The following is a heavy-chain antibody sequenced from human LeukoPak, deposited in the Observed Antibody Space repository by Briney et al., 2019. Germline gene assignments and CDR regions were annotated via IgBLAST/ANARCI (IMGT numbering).Heavy chain of an antibody. CDR1: GVTFSSYA. J-gene: IGHJ3*02. D-gene: IGHD1-26*01. CDR3: AKDDPSGNDAFDI. Sequence: GGSLRLSCAASGVTFSSYAMIWVRQTPGKGLEWVSGISSSGTSTNYADSVKGRFTISRDNSKNTLYLQMNRLRAEDTAVYYCAKDDPSGNDAFDIWGQGTMVTVSS. V-gene: IGHV3-23*01. CDR2: ISSSGTST.